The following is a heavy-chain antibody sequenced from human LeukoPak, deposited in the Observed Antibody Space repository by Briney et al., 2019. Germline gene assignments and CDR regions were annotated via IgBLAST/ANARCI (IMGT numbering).Heavy chain of an antibody. J-gene: IGHJ4*02. CDR2: INHSGST. CDR1: GGSLSGYY. CDR3: ARGGIAVAGTESDFDY. V-gene: IGHV4-34*01. Sequence: SETLSLTCAVYGGSLSGYYWSWIRQPPGKGLEWIGEINHSGSTNYNPSLKSRVTISVDTSKNQFSLKLSSVTAADTAVYYCARGGIAVAGTESDFDYWGQGTLVTVSS. D-gene: IGHD6-19*01.